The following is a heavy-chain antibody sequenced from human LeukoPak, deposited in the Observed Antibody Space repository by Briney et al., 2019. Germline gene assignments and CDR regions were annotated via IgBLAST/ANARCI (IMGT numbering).Heavy chain of an antibody. Sequence: PSETLSFTCTVSGGAISSHSWSWVRQPPAKGLQWIADIYYGGSTKYNPSLKSRVTISVDRAKNQFSLKLNSVTAADTAMYYCARINYGDYGSYYGMDVWGKGTTVTASS. D-gene: IGHD4-17*01. V-gene: IGHV4-59*11. CDR3: ARINYGDYGSYYGMDV. CDR1: GGAISSHS. J-gene: IGHJ6*04. CDR2: IYYGGST.